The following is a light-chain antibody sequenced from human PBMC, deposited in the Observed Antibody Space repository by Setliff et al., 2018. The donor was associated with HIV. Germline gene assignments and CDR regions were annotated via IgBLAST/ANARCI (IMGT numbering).Light chain of an antibody. J-gene: IGKJ3*01. V-gene: IGKV1D-12*01. Sequence: DVQLTQSPSSVSASVGDRVTITCRASHGVISWLAWYQQKPGKAPNVLIHGSSSLQSGVPARFSGSGSGTDFNLTISSLQPEDFATYYCQQAFSYPLTFGPGTKVDIK. CDR2: GSS. CDR1: HGVISW. CDR3: QQAFSYPLT.